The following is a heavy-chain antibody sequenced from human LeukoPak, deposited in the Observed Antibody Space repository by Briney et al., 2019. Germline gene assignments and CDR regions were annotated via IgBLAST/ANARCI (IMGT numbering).Heavy chain of an antibody. CDR2: IYDSGST. J-gene: IGHJ2*01. CDR1: GGSISSSSSY. D-gene: IGHD3-22*01. CDR3: ARGPDDDSSGYWYFDL. Sequence: SETLSLTCTVSGGSISSSSSYWAWIRQPPGKGLEWIGSIYDSGSTYFNPSLKSRVTISVDTSKNQFSLKLSSVTAADTAVYYCARGPDDDSSGYWYFDLWGRGTLVTVSS. V-gene: IGHV4-39*07.